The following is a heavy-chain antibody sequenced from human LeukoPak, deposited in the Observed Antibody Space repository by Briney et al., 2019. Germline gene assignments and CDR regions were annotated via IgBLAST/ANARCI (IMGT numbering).Heavy chain of an antibody. CDR1: GFIFSTYW. CDR3: ARGNSSTTCPHFDF. J-gene: IGHJ4*02. V-gene: IGHV3-7*03. D-gene: IGHD2-2*01. CDR2: IKQDGSEK. Sequence: GGSLRLSCAASGFIFSTYWMNWVRQAPGKGLEWVANIKQDGSEKYYVGSVKGRFTISRDNAKNSLYLQMNSLRAEDTAVYYCARGNSSTTCPHFDFWGQGTLVTVSS.